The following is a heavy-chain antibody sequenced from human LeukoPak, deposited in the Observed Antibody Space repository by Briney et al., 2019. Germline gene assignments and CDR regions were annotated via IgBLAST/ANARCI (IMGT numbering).Heavy chain of an antibody. CDR2: ISYDGSNK. V-gene: IGHV3-30*04. CDR3: ARAGGGKGGAFDI. D-gene: IGHD3-16*01. Sequence: GWALRLSCAASGVTFSSYAMHWVRQAPGKGVEGGAGISYDGSNKYYADSVKGRFTISRHNSKNTLYLQMNSLRAEDTAVYYCARAGGGKGGAFDIWGQGTMVTVSS. CDR1: GVTFSSYA. J-gene: IGHJ3*02.